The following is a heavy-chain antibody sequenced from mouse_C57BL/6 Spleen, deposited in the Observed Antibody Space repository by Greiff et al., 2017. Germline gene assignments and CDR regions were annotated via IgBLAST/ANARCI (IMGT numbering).Heavy chain of an antibody. CDR3: ARSGATVVAPYWYFDV. CDR2: IYWDDDK. D-gene: IGHD1-1*01. CDR1: GFSLSTSGMG. J-gene: IGHJ1*03. V-gene: IGHV8-12*01. Sequence: QVQLKESGPGILQSSQTLSLTCSFSGFSLSTSGMGVSWIRQPSGKGLEWLAHIYWDDDKRYNPSLKRRLTISKDTSRNQVFLKITSVDTADTATYYGARSGATVVAPYWYFDVWGTGTTVTVSS.